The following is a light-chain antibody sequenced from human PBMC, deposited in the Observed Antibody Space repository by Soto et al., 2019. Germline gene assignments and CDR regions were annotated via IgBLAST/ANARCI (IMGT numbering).Light chain of an antibody. CDR3: QQGYNWLLA. Sequence: DIVLTQSPGTLSLSPGERASLSCRASQNVDTFLAWYQQRPGQAPRLLMYDASHRAAGISARFSGSGSGTDFTLTITCFEPYDFAFYYCQQGYNWLLAFGSWAWVEI. CDR1: QNVDTF. CDR2: DAS. J-gene: IGKJ4*01. V-gene: IGKV3-11*01.